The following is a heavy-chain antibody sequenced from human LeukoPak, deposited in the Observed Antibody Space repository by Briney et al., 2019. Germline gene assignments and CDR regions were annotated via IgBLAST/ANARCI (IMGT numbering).Heavy chain of an antibody. V-gene: IGHV3-30*02. CDR2: IRYDGSNK. CDR3: AKLEGATFFCDY. D-gene: IGHD1-26*01. Sequence: PGGSLRLSCAASGFTFSSYGMHWVRQAPGKGLEWVAFIRYDGSNKYYADSVKGRFTISRDNSKNTLYLQMNSLRAEDTAVYYCAKLEGATFFCDYWGQGTLVTVSS. CDR1: GFTFSSYG. J-gene: IGHJ4*02.